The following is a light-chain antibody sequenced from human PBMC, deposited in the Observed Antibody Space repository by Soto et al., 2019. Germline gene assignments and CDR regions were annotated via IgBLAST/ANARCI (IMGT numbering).Light chain of an antibody. CDR2: AAS. CDR1: QGIRSW. J-gene: IGKJ1*01. V-gene: IGKV1-12*01. CDR3: QQANSFPWT. Sequence: DIQMTQSPSSVSASVGDRVTITCRASQGIRSWLAWYQQKPGKAPKLLIDAASSLQSGVPSRFSGSGSGTDFTLTISSLQAEDFATYYCQQANSFPWTFGQGTKVEIK.